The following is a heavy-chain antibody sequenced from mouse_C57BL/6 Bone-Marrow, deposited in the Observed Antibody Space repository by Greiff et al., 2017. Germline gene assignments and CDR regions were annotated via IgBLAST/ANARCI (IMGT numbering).Heavy chain of an antibody. D-gene: IGHD4-1*01. Sequence: QVQLKQSGAELVKPGASVKLSCKASGYTFTEYTIHWVKQRSGQGLEWIGWFYPGRGSIKYNEKFKDKATLTADKSSSTVYMELSRLTSEDSAVXFCARHEDKNWDGRDYFDYWGQGTTLTVSS. J-gene: IGHJ2*01. CDR3: ARHEDKNWDGRDYFDY. V-gene: IGHV1-62-2*01. CDR2: FYPGRGSI. CDR1: GYTFTEYT.